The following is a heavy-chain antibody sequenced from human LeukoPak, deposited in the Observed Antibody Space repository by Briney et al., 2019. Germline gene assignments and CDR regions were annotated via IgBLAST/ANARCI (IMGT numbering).Heavy chain of an antibody. Sequence: ASVTVSCKASGYTFTSYDINWVRQATGQGLEWMGWMNPNSGNTGYAQKFQGRVTMTRNTSISTAYMELSSLRSEDTAVYYCARSVSTSWSYYYYGMDVWGQGTTVTVSS. CDR1: GYTFTSYD. V-gene: IGHV1-8*01. J-gene: IGHJ6*02. CDR3: ARSVSTSWSYYYYGMDV. D-gene: IGHD2-2*01. CDR2: MNPNSGNT.